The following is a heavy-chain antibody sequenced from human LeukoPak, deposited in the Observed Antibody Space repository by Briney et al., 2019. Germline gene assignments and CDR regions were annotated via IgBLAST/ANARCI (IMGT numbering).Heavy chain of an antibody. V-gene: IGHV4-34*01. J-gene: IGHJ4*02. CDR1: GGSFSGYY. Sequence: SETLSLTCAVYGGSFSGYYWSWIRQPPGKGLEWIGEINHSGSTNYNPSLKSRVTISVDTSKNQFSLKLSSVTAADTAVYYCASPVSGSSGWYYNYWGQGTLVTASS. CDR2: INHSGST. D-gene: IGHD6-19*01. CDR3: ASPVSGSSGWYYNY.